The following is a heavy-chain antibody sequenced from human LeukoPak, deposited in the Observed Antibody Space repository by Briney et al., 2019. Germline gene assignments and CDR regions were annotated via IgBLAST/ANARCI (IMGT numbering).Heavy chain of an antibody. CDR1: GITLSNYG. J-gene: IGHJ5*02. CDR2: ISDTGGRT. Sequence: PGGSLRLSCAVSGITLSNYGMTWVRQAPGKGLEWVAGISDTGGRTNYADSVKGRFTISRDNPKNTLYLQMNSLKASDTAMYYCARDSSGYFYNWFDPWGQGTLVTVSA. CDR3: ARDSSGYFYNWFDP. V-gene: IGHV3-23*01. D-gene: IGHD3-22*01.